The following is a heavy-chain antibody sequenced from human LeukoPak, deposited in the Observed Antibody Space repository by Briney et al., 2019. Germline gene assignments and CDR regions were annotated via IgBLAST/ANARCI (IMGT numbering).Heavy chain of an antibody. CDR1: GGTFSSYA. CDR3: AREGYTAMVTGRVDY. CDR2: IIPIFGTA. J-gene: IGHJ4*02. D-gene: IGHD5-18*01. Sequence: SVKVSCKASGGTFSSYAIRWVRQAPGQGLEWMGGIIPIFGTANYAQKFQGRVTITADESTSTAYMELSSLRSEDTAVYYCAREGYTAMVTGRVDYWGQGTLVTVSS. V-gene: IGHV1-69*13.